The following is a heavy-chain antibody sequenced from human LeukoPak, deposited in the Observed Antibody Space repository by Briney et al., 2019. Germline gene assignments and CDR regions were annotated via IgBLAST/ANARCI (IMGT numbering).Heavy chain of an antibody. CDR3: VKSGGYGLIDY. CDR2: IYYTGST. V-gene: IGHV4-39*01. CDR1: GASISGSGYY. J-gene: IGHJ4*02. Sequence: PSETLSLTCAVSGASISGSGYYLGWIRQPPGKGLEWIGNIYYTGSTYYNASLQSRVTISIDTSKNQFSLRLNSVTAAYTAMYYCVKSGGYGLIDYWGQGTLVTVSS. D-gene: IGHD1-26*01.